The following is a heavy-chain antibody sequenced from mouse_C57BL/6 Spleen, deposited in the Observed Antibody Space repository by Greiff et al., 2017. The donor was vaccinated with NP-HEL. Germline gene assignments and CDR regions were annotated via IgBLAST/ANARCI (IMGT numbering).Heavy chain of an antibody. CDR3: ARCYDYDDYAMDY. V-gene: IGHV1-4*01. J-gene: IGHJ4*01. D-gene: IGHD2-4*01. CDR1: GYTFTSYT. CDR2: INPSSGYT. Sequence: QVQLKQSGAELARPGASVKMSCKASGYTFTSYTMHWVKQRPGQGLEWIGYINPSSGYTKYNQKFKDKATLTADKSSSTAYMQLSSLTSEDSAVYYCARCYDYDDYAMDYWGQGTSVTVSS.